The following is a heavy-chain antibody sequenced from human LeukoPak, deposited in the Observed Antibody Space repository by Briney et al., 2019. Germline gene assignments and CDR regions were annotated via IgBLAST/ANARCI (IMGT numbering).Heavy chain of an antibody. D-gene: IGHD5-12*01. CDR2: VSYEGSDK. V-gene: IGHV3-30*03. CDR3: ASARAHYGYSGYDEPYFDY. Sequence: ARSLRLSCAASGFIFSSYCMHWVRQAPAKGLEWVALVSYEGSDKYYEDSVKGRFTISRDNFKNPLYLQMNSLSAEHTAVYHCASARAHYGYSGYDEPYFDYWGQGTLVTVSS. J-gene: IGHJ4*02. CDR1: GFIFSSYC.